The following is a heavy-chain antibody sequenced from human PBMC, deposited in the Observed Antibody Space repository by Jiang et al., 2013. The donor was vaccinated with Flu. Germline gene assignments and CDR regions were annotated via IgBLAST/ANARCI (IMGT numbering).Heavy chain of an antibody. Sequence: SSVKVSCKASGGTFSNYAISWVRQAPGQGLEWMGGIIPIHGIVKYAQKFQGRVTIIADKSTSTAYMELSSLRSEDTAVYYCVRVPTEIDYDSSGLNWYFDLWGRGTLVTVSS. D-gene: IGHD3-22*01. V-gene: IGHV1-69*04. J-gene: IGHJ2*01. CDR2: IIPIHGIV. CDR3: VRVPTEIDYDSSGLNWYFDL. CDR1: GGTFSNYA.